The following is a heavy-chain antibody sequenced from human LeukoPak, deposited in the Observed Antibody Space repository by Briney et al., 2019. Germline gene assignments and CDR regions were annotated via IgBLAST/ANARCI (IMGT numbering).Heavy chain of an antibody. Sequence: ASVKVSCKASGGTFSSYAISWVRQAPGQGLEWMGGIIPIFGTANYAQKFQGRVTITTDESTSTAYMELSSLRSEDTAVYYCASRKYSSSWLVAFDIWGQGTMVTVSS. CDR3: ASRKYSSSWLVAFDI. D-gene: IGHD6-13*01. J-gene: IGHJ3*02. CDR1: GGTFSSYA. CDR2: IIPIFGTA. V-gene: IGHV1-69*05.